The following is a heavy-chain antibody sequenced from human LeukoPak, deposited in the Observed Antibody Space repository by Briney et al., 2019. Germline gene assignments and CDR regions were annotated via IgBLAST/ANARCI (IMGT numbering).Heavy chain of an antibody. J-gene: IGHJ3*02. Sequence: SETLSLTCTVSGGSISSGDYYWSWIRQPPGKGLEWIGYIYYSGSTYYNPSLKSRVTISVDTSKNQFSLKLSSVTAADTAVYYCARRRSPTRRPNAFDIWGQGTMVTVSS. CDR2: IYYSGST. CDR3: ARRRSPTRRPNAFDI. V-gene: IGHV4-30-4*08. CDR1: GGSISSGDYY.